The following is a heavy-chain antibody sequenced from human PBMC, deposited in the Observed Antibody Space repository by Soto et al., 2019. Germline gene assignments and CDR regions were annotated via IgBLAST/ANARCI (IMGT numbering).Heavy chain of an antibody. D-gene: IGHD2-21*02. J-gene: IGHJ6*02. CDR3: SRVCAADCHNDMDA. CDR2: IYYSGST. V-gene: IGHV4-31*03. Sequence: SETLSLTCTFSCGSINSGGYYWSWIRQPPGKGLEWIGYIYYSGSTYYNPSLKSRVTISVDTSKNQFSLKLSSVTAADTAVYYCSRVCAADCHNDMDAWRHGTTVTVSS. CDR1: CGSINSGGYY.